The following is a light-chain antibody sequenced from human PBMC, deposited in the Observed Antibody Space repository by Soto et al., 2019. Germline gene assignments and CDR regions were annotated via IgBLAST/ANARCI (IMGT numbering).Light chain of an antibody. CDR3: SSYAGINNLV. Sequence: QSALTQPASASGSPGQSVTISCTGTSSDVGGYNYVSWYQLHPGKAPKPMIYEVSKRPSGVPDRFLGSKSGNTASLTVSGLQAEDEADYYCSSYAGINNLVFGGGTQLTVL. CDR1: SSDVGGYNY. J-gene: IGLJ2*01. V-gene: IGLV2-8*01. CDR2: EVS.